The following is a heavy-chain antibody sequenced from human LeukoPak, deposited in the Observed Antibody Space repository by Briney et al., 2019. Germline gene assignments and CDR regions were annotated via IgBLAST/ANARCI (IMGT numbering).Heavy chain of an antibody. V-gene: IGHV4-39*07. CDR2: IYYSGST. CDR1: GGSITTSSYY. D-gene: IGHD3-10*01. Sequence: SETLSLTCTVSGGSITTSSYYWGWIRQPPGKGLEWIGIIYYSGSTYYNPSLKGRVTISVDTSKNQFSLKLSSVTAADTAVYYCARVEWFGELSPFDIWGQGTMVTVSS. J-gene: IGHJ3*02. CDR3: ARVEWFGELSPFDI.